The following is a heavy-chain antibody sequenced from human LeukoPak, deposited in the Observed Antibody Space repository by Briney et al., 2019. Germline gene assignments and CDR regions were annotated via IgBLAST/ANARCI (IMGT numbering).Heavy chain of an antibody. D-gene: IGHD6-13*01. CDR1: GFTFSSYW. J-gene: IGHJ4*02. CDR2: IKQDGSEK. CDR3: ARVNGSSLLYYFDY. V-gene: IGHV3-7*01. Sequence: GGSLRLSCAASGFTFSSYWMSWVRQAPGKGLEWVANIKQDGSEKYYVDSVKGRFTISRDNAKNSLYLQMNSLRAEDTAVYYCARVNGSSLLYYFDYWGQGTLVTVSS.